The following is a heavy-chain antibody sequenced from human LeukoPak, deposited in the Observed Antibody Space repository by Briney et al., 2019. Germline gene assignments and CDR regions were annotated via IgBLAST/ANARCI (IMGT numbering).Heavy chain of an antibody. CDR1: GYTFTDYY. Sequence: ASVKVSCKASGYTFTDYYMHWVRQAPGQGLEWMGWINPRSGGTNYAQKFQGRVTMTRDTSISAAYMDLSRLISDDTAVYYCARDGQLWSLDYWGQGTLVTVSS. CDR3: ARDGQLWSLDY. D-gene: IGHD5-18*01. CDR2: INPRSGGT. V-gene: IGHV1-2*02. J-gene: IGHJ4*02.